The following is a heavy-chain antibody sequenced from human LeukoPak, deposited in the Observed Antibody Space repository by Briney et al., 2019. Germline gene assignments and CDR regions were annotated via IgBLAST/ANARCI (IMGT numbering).Heavy chain of an antibody. CDR1: GFIFRNYA. D-gene: IGHD3-9*01. Sequence: GASLRLSCAASGFIFRNYAMSWVRQAPRKGLEWVSAITGSGDTTYYADSVKGRFTISRDNSKNTLYVEMNTLRAEDTAVYYCAKWEDYDILTGYYVSDFWGQGTLVTVSS. V-gene: IGHV3-23*01. CDR3: AKWEDYDILTGYYVSDF. CDR2: ITGSGDTT. J-gene: IGHJ4*02.